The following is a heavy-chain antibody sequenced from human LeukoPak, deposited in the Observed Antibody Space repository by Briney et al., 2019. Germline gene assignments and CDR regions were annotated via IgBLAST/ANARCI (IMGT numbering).Heavy chain of an antibody. CDR3: AKHRPHSSGWPGRYFDY. Sequence: GGSLRLSRAASEFTFSSYAMTWVRQAPGKGLEWVAAISGSGADTYYADSVRGRFTISRDNSRNTLYLQMNSLRAEDTAVYYGAKHRPHSSGWPGRYFDYWGQGTLVTVSS. J-gene: IGHJ4*02. CDR1: EFTFSSYA. CDR2: ISGSGADT. V-gene: IGHV3-23*01. D-gene: IGHD6-19*01.